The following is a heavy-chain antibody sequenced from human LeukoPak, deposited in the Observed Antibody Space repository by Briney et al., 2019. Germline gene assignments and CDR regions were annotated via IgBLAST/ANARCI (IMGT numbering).Heavy chain of an antibody. D-gene: IGHD4-17*01. Sequence: GGSLRLSCAASGFTFSTYAMTWVRQAPGKGLEWVSSISSRGGSAYYTDSVKGRFTVPRDNSKSTLYLQMKSLRVEDTAVYYCAKWIGGDYRSFDHWGQGTLVTVSS. J-gene: IGHJ4*02. CDR2: ISSRGGSA. CDR3: AKWIGGDYRSFDH. CDR1: GFTFSTYA. V-gene: IGHV3-23*01.